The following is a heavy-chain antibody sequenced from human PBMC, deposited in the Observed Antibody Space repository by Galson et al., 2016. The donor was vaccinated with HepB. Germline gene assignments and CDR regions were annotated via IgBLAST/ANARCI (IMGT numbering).Heavy chain of an antibody. V-gene: IGHV3-53*01. CDR3: ARDGRRGYDMDV. J-gene: IGHJ6*02. Sequence: SLRLSCAASGFTISSHYMSWVRQAPGKGLEWVSTIYSDGSTYYADSVKGRFTISRDNSKNTLYLQMNSLRAEDTAVYYCARDGRRGYDMDVWGQGTTVTVSS. CDR2: IYSDGST. CDR1: GFTISSHY.